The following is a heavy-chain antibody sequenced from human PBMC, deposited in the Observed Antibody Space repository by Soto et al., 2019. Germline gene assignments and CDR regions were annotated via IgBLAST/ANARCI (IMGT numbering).Heavy chain of an antibody. CDR1: GFTFSSYA. V-gene: IGHV3-30-3*01. J-gene: IGHJ6*02. CDR3: ARGYDFWSGYYYPYGMDV. CDR2: ISYDGSNK. D-gene: IGHD3-3*01. Sequence: QVQLVESGGGVVQPGRSLRLSCAASGFTFSSYAMHWVRQAPGKGLEWVAVISYDGSNKNYADSVKGRFTISRDNSKNTLYLHTNSLSAEDTAVYYRARGYDFWSGYYYPYGMDVWGRGTTVTVSS.